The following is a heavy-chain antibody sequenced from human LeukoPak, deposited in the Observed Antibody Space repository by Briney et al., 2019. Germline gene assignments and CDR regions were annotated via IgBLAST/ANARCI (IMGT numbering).Heavy chain of an antibody. CDR3: AREIGQFDY. CDR2: ISGNSGST. Sequence: GGSLRLSCAASGFTFSSYAVSWVRQAPGKGLEWVSVISGNSGSTYYADSAKGRFTISRDNSKNTLYLQMNSLRADDTAVYYCAREIGQFDYWGQGTLVTVSS. V-gene: IGHV3-23*01. D-gene: IGHD3-10*01. J-gene: IGHJ4*02. CDR1: GFTFSSYA.